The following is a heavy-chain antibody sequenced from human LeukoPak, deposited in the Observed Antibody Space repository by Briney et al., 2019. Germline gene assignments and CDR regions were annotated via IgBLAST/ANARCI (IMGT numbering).Heavy chain of an antibody. J-gene: IGHJ4*02. Sequence: GGSLRLACTASGLSFSSSAMTWVRQAPGKGLEWVSTISDNGGSTYYADSVKGRFTISRDNSKNTLYLQMNSLRADDTAVYYCAMYGSGRITNYWGQGTLVPVSS. V-gene: IGHV3-23*01. CDR1: GLSFSSSA. D-gene: IGHD3-10*01. CDR3: AMYGSGRITNY. CDR2: ISDNGGST.